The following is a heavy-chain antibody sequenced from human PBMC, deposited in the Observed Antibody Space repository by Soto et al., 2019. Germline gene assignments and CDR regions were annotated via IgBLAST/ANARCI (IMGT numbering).Heavy chain of an antibody. CDR2: IYYSGST. D-gene: IGHD3-3*01. J-gene: IGHJ6*02. V-gene: IGHV4-59*01. Sequence: PSETLSLTCTVSGGSISSYYWSWIRQPPGKGLEWIGYIYYSGSTNYNPSLKSRVTISVDTSKNQFSLKLSSVTAADTAVYYCARTYYDFWSGQFYGMDVWGQGTTVTVSS. CDR3: ARTYYDFWSGQFYGMDV. CDR1: GGSISSYY.